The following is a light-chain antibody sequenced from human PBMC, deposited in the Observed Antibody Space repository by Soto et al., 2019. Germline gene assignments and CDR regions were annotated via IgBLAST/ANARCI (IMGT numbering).Light chain of an antibody. Sequence: DIQMTQSPSTLSAYVGDRVTITCRASQSISSWLAWYQQKPGKAPKLLIYDASTLESGVPSRFSGGGSGTEFTLTISRLQPDDFATYYCQQYSMYSTFGQGTKVDI. CDR2: DAS. CDR3: QQYSMYST. CDR1: QSISSW. J-gene: IGKJ1*01. V-gene: IGKV1-5*01.